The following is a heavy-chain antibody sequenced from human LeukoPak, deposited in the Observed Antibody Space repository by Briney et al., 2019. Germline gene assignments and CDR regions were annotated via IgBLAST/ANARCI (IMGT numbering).Heavy chain of an antibody. CDR2: IIPIFGTA. Sequence: SVKVSCKASAYTFTAYYMHWMRQAPGQGLEWMGGIIPIFGTANYAQKFQGRVTITADESTSTAYMELSSLRSEDTAVYYCARGVLRYFDWLLGYFDYWGQGTLVTVSS. CDR3: ARGVLRYFDWLLGYFDY. J-gene: IGHJ4*02. CDR1: AYTFTAYY. D-gene: IGHD3-9*01. V-gene: IGHV1-69*13.